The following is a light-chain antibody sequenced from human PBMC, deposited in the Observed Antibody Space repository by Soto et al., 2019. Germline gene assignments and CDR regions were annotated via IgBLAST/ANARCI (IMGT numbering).Light chain of an antibody. J-gene: IGKJ1*01. CDR3: QQYGGSPRT. V-gene: IGKV3-20*01. CDR1: QSIANS. Sequence: EIVLTQSPGTLSLSPGERASLSCRASQSIANSLAWYQQKPGQAPRLLIFGASNRAPGIPDRFSGSGSGTDFTLTISRLEPEDFAVYHCQQYGGSPRTFGQGTKVERK. CDR2: GAS.